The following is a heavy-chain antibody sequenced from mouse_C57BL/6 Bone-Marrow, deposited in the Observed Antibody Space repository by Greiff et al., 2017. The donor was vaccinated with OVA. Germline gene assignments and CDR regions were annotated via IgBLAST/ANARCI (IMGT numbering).Heavy chain of an antibody. CDR1: GFTFTDYY. J-gene: IGHJ1*03. CDR2: IRNKANGYTT. V-gene: IGHV7-3*01. D-gene: IGHD1-1*01. Sequence: EVKLVESGGGLVQPGGSLSLSCAASGFTFTDYYMSWVRQPPGKALEWLGFIRNKANGYTTEYSASVKGRFTISRDNSQSILYLQMNALRAEDSATYYCARPSYYYGSSWYFDVWGTGTTVTVSS. CDR3: ARPSYYYGSSWYFDV.